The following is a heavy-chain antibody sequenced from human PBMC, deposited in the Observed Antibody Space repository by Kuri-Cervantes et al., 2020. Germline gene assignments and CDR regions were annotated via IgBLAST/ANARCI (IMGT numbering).Heavy chain of an antibody. CDR1: GFTFDDYA. CDR2: ISWNSGSI. Sequence: GGSLRLSCAASGFTFDDYAMHWVRQAPGKGLEWVSGISWNSGSIGYADSVKGRFTISRDNAKNSLYLQMNSLRAEDTAVYYCARGLRYFDWLWAEYNWFDPWGQGTLVTVSS. V-gene: IGHV3-9*01. CDR3: ARGLRYFDWLWAEYNWFDP. D-gene: IGHD3-9*01. J-gene: IGHJ5*02.